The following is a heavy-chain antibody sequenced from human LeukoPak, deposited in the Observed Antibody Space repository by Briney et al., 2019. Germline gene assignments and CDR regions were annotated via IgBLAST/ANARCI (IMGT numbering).Heavy chain of an antibody. V-gene: IGHV3-21*01. D-gene: IGHD6-19*01. Sequence: PGGSLRLSCAASRFTFSSYSMSWVRQAPGKGLEWVSSISSSSSYIYYADSVKGRFTISRDNAKNSLYLQMNSLRAEDTAVYYCARDPRIAVAGSSGYWGQGTLVTVSS. CDR2: ISSSSSYI. J-gene: IGHJ4*02. CDR1: RFTFSSYS. CDR3: ARDPRIAVAGSSGY.